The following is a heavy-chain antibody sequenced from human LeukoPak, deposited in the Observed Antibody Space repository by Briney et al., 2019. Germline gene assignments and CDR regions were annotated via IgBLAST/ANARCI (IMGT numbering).Heavy chain of an antibody. V-gene: IGHV4-59*08. CDR1: GGSISSYY. CDR3: ARYGSGSYYTKYYFDY. Sequence: PSETLSLTCTVSGGSISSYYWSWIRQPPGKGLEWIGYVYYSGSTNYNPSLNSRVTISVDTSKNQFSLRLSSVTAADTAVYYCARYGSGSYYTKYYFDYWGQGTLVTVSS. J-gene: IGHJ4*02. CDR2: VYYSGST. D-gene: IGHD3-10*01.